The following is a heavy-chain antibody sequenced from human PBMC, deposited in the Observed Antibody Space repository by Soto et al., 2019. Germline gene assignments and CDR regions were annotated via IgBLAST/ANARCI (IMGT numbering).Heavy chain of an antibody. D-gene: IGHD2-8*02. Sequence: EVQVVESGGGLVQPGGSLRLSCAASGFTFSNYWMTWVRQAPGKGLEWVANIKQDGSENFYVDSVKGRFTISRDNAKNSLYLQMNSLRDEDTAVYYCARASGPRGYDAFDIWGQGTMVTVSS. J-gene: IGHJ3*02. CDR1: GFTFSNYW. CDR3: ARASGPRGYDAFDI. V-gene: IGHV3-7*04. CDR2: IKQDGSEN.